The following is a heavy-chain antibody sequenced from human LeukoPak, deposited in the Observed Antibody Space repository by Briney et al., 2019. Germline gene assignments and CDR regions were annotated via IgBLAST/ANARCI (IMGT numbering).Heavy chain of an antibody. Sequence: GGSLRLSCAASRFIFSSYWMHRVRQAPGKGLVWVSRINSDGSSTSYADSVKGRFTISRDNAKNTLYLQMNSLRAEDTAVYYCARGTYIDYYYYMDVWGKGTTVTVSS. V-gene: IGHV3-74*01. CDR1: RFIFSSYW. J-gene: IGHJ6*03. CDR2: INSDGSST. D-gene: IGHD1-1*01. CDR3: ARGTYIDYYYYMDV.